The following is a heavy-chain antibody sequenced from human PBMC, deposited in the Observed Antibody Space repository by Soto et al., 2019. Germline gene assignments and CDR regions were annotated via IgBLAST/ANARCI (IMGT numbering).Heavy chain of an antibody. V-gene: IGHV1-3*01. CDR3: AMNTMIVVVPMGPSDEYYYYGMDV. CDR2: INAGNGNT. Sequence: ASVKVSCKASGYTFTSYAMHWVRQAPGQRLEWMGWINAGNGNTKYSQKIQGRVTITRDTSASTAYMELSSLRSEDTAVYYCAMNTMIVVVPMGPSDEYYYYGMDVWGQGTTVTVSS. CDR1: GYTFTSYA. J-gene: IGHJ6*02. D-gene: IGHD3-22*01.